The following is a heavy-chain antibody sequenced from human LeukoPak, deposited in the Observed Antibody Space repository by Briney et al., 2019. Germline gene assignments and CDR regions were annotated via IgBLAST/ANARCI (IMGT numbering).Heavy chain of an antibody. CDR1: GFTLSNYW. CDR3: ARVHDFWSGYYHFDY. Sequence: PGGSLRLSCAASGFTLSNYWMHWVRQAPGKGLVWVSRINSDGSSTSYADPVKGRFTISRDNAKNTLYLQMDSLRAEDTAVYYCARVHDFWSGYYHFDYWGQGTLVTVSS. V-gene: IGHV3-74*01. CDR2: INSDGSST. J-gene: IGHJ4*02. D-gene: IGHD3-3*01.